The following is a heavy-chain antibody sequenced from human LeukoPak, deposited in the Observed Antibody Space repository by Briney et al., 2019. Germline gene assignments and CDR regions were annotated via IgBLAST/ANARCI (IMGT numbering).Heavy chain of an antibody. V-gene: IGHV1-18*01. J-gene: IGHJ4*02. D-gene: IGHD3-22*01. CDR2: ISAYNGNT. Sequence: ASVKVSCKASGYTFTNYGVTWVRQAPGQGLEWMGWISAYNGNTKHAQKVQGRVTMTTDTSTSAVYMELRSLRSDDTAVYYCARGLPPRRNSDSSGYYSYYFDYWGQGSLVTVSS. CDR3: ARGLPPRRNSDSSGYYSYYFDY. CDR1: GYTFTNYG.